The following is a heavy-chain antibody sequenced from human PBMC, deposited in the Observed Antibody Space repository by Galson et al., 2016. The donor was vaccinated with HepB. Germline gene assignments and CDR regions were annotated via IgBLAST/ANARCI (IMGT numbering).Heavy chain of an antibody. CDR2: ISGSGGST. J-gene: IGHJ4*02. Sequence: SLRLSCAASGFTFRSSVMRWVRQAPGEGLEWVSSISGSGGSTYYADSVKGRFTISRDNSKSTLYLQMTSLTVEDTAIYYCAKSGEMAKIGRVDDYWGQGALVTVSS. CDR1: GFTFRSSV. CDR3: AKSGEMAKIGRVDDY. V-gene: IGHV3-23*01. D-gene: IGHD5-24*01.